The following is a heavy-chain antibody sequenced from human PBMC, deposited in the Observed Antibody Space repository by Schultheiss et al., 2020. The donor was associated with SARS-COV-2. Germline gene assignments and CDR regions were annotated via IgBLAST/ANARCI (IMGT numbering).Heavy chain of an antibody. Sequence: SETLSLTCTVSGGSISSGGYYWSWIRQHPGKGLEWIGEINHSGSTNYNPSLKSRVTISVDTSKNQFSLKLSSVTAADTAVYYCARGGRGVVVPAAIDRAGKNWFDPWGQGTLVTVSS. J-gene: IGHJ5*02. D-gene: IGHD2-2*01. V-gene: IGHV4-61*08. CDR1: GGSISSGGYY. CDR2: INHSGST. CDR3: ARGGRGVVVPAAIDRAGKNWFDP.